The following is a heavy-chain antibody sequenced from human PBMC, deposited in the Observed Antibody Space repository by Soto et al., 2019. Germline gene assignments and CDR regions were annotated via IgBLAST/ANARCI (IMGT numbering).Heavy chain of an antibody. J-gene: IGHJ6*02. CDR1: RGTLNAYS. V-gene: IGHV4-34*01. CDR2: IDHSGST. Sequence: SETLSLTCAVHRGTLNAYSWTWIRQPPGKGLEWIGEIDHSGSTTYNPSLKSRIIMSVDTSNNQFSLNVCSMTAADTAVYYCARGLRYSGMDVWGQGTTVTVSS. CDR3: ARGLRYSGMDV.